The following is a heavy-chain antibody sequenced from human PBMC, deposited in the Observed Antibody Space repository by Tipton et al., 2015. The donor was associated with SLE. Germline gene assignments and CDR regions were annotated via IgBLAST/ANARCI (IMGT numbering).Heavy chain of an antibody. J-gene: IGHJ4*02. Sequence: TLSLTCTVSGGSFTSNYWSWIRQPPGKGLEWIGCMHYSGRSAYNDSLRSRVTILVDTSRQQISLKLTSVTAADTALYFCARGVAERLGLDFWGQGSLVTVSS. D-gene: IGHD6-19*01. CDR1: GGSFTSNY. CDR2: MHYSGRS. V-gene: IGHV4-59*01. CDR3: ARGVAERLGLDF.